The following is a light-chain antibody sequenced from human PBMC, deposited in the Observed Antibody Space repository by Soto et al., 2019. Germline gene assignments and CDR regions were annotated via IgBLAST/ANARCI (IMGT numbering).Light chain of an antibody. CDR2: GAS. J-gene: IGKJ3*01. V-gene: IGKV3-20*01. CDR1: QSVSSSY. Sequence: EIVLTQSPGTLSLSPGERATLSCRASQSVSSSYLAWYQQKPGKAPRLLIYGASSRATVIPDRFSGSGSVTDFTLTISRLEPEDFAVYYCQQYGSSPLFTFGPGTKVDIK. CDR3: QQYGSSPLFT.